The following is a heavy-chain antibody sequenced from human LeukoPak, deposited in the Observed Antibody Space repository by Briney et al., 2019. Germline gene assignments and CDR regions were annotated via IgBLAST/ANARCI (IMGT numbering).Heavy chain of an antibody. V-gene: IGHV3-30*02. CDR1: GFTFSSYG. CDR2: IRYDGSSK. J-gene: IGHJ4*02. D-gene: IGHD1-26*01. Sequence: PGGSLRLSCAASGFTFSSYGMHWVRQAPGKGLEWVAFIRYDGSSKYYADSVKGRSTISRDNSKNTLYLQMNSLRAEDTAVYYCARGLVGAPPFDYWGQGTLVTVSS. CDR3: ARGLVGAPPFDY.